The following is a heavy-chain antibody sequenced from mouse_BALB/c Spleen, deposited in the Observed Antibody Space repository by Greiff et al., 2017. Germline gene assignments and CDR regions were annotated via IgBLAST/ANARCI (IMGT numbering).Heavy chain of an antibody. CDR2: INPSNGRT. D-gene: IGHD1-2*01. CDR3: ARRLPGYAMDY. Sequence: VQLQQPGAELVKPGASVKLSCKASGYTFTSYWMHWVKQRPGQGLEWIGEINPSNGRTNYNEKFKSKATLTVDKSSSTAYMQLSSLTSEDSAVYYCARRLPGYAMDYWGQGTSVTVSS. J-gene: IGHJ4*01. CDR1: GYTFTSYW. V-gene: IGHV1S81*02.